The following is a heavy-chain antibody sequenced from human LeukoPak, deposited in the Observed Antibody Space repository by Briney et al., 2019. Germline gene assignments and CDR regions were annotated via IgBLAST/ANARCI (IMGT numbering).Heavy chain of an antibody. Sequence: SVKVSCKASGGTFSSYAISWVRQAPGQGLEWMGRIIPIFDTANYAQKFQGRVTITTDESTSTAYMELSSLRSEDTAVYYCARVLTSNLRGYYFDYWGQGTLVTVSS. J-gene: IGHJ4*02. CDR1: GGTFSSYA. CDR2: IIPIFDTA. CDR3: ARVLTSNLRGYYFDY. V-gene: IGHV1-69*05. D-gene: IGHD4-11*01.